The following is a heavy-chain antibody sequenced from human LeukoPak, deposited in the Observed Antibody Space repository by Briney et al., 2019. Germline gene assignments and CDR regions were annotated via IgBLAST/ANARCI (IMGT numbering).Heavy chain of an antibody. V-gene: IGHV6-1*01. CDR1: GDSVSNSGVA. CDR2: TYYRSKWYN. J-gene: IGHJ5*02. D-gene: IGHD6-13*01. CDR3: ERDAGPAPLFDL. Sequence: SQTLSLTCAISGDSVSNSGVAWNWIRQSPSRGLEWLGRTYYRSKWYNDYAVSLKSRIAITPDTAKNQFSRQLNSVTPDDTGVHYCERDAGPAPLFDLWGLGTLVTVSS.